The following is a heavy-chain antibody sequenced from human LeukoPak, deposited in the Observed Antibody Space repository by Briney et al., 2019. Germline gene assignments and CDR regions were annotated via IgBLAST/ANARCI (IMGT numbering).Heavy chain of an antibody. J-gene: IGHJ5*02. CDR1: GYTFTHYT. V-gene: IGHV1-18*01. CDR3: AREGADDHGRLLWFDP. D-gene: IGHD4-17*01. Sequence: GASVKVSCKASGYTFTHYTINWVRQAPGQGLEWMGKIIAYNNYTTYAQKFQGRVTMTTDTSTNTAYMDLRSLRSDDTAFYYCAREGADDHGRLLWFDPWGQGTLVTVSS. CDR2: IIAYNNYT.